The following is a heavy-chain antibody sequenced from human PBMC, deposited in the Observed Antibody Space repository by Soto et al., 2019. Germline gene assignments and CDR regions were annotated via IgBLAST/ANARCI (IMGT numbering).Heavy chain of an antibody. CDR1: GFTFADYA. D-gene: IGHD1-7*01. CDR3: AKTGATVDYFDS. V-gene: IGHV3-9*01. CDR2: IGWDDGTI. J-gene: IGHJ4*02. Sequence: EVQLVESGGGLAQPGRSLRLSCATSGFTFADYAMHWVRQAPVKGLEWVSSIGWDDGTIHYSDSVRSRFTISRDNDMNSLYLQMNSLRTGDSALYCCAKTGATVDYFDSWGRGPPVTVSS.